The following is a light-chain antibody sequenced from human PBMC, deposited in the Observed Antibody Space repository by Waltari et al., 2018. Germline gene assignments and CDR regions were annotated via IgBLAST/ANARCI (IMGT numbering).Light chain of an antibody. CDR1: QSVSRA. J-gene: IGKJ1*01. Sequence: EIVLTQSPGTLSLSPGQGVTLSCRASQSVSRALAWYQQKAGQAPRLLIYAASTRATGIPDRFSGSGSGTDFSLTISRLEPEDFAVYYCQHYVRLPATFGQGTKVEIK. CDR3: QHYVRLPAT. CDR2: AAS. V-gene: IGKV3-20*01.